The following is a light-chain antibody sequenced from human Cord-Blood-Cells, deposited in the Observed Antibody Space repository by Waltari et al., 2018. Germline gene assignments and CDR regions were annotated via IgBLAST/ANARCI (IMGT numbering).Light chain of an antibody. Sequence: QSALTQPASVSGSPGQSITISSTGTRRDVGSYNLVSWYQQHPGKAPKLMIYEGSKRPSGVSNRFSGSKSGNTASLTISGLQAEDEADYYCCSYAGSSWVFGGGTKLTVL. V-gene: IGLV2-23*01. CDR2: EGS. CDR1: RRDVGSYNL. J-gene: IGLJ3*02. CDR3: CSYAGSSWV.